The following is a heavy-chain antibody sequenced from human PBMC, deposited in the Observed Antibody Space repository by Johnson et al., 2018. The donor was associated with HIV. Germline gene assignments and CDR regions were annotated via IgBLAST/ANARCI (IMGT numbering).Heavy chain of an antibody. Sequence: QVQLVESGGGLVKPGGSLRLSCAASGFTFSDHYMSWIRQAPGKGLEWVSYISSSGSTIYYADSVKGRFTISRDNAKKSLFLQMNSLRAEDTAVFYCGMSGVEDAAFDIWGQGTMVTVSS. CDR2: ISSSGSTI. J-gene: IGHJ3*02. CDR3: GMSGVEDAAFDI. D-gene: IGHD7-27*01. V-gene: IGHV3-11*04. CDR1: GFTFSDHY.